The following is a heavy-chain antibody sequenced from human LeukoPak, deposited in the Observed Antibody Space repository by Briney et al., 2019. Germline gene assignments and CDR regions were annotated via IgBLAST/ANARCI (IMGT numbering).Heavy chain of an antibody. CDR2: VSNNDAYNK. CDR1: GFTFRSYA. CDR3: ARDFSGASRIDF. J-gene: IGHJ4*02. D-gene: IGHD4/OR15-4a*01. V-gene: IGHV3-30-3*01. Sequence: QPGGSLRLSCAASGFTFRSYAMHWVRQAPGKGLEWVAVVSNNDAYNKYYADSVKGRFTISRDNSRNTLYLQMNSLRLEDTALYYCARDFSGASRIDFWGQGALVTVSS.